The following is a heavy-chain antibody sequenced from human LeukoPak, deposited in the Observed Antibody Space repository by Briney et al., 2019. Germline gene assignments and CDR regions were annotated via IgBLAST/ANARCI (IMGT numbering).Heavy chain of an antibody. Sequence: GGSLRLSCAASGFTVSSNYMTWVRQAPGKGLEWVSVIYSGGSTYYADSVKGRLTISRDNSKNTLYLQMSSLRAEDTAVYYCVKSGYSYGYYYNWFDPWGQGTLVTVSS. D-gene: IGHD5-18*01. CDR3: VKSGYSYGYYYNWFDP. CDR1: GFTVSSNY. CDR2: IYSGGST. V-gene: IGHV3-66*01. J-gene: IGHJ5*02.